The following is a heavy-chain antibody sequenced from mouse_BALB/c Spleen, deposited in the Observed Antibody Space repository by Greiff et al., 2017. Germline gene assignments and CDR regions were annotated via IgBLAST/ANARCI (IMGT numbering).Heavy chain of an antibody. CDR1: GFTFSSFG. CDR2: ISSGSSTI. D-gene: IGHD2-10*02. V-gene: IGHV5-17*02. J-gene: IGHJ4*01. CDR3: ARRRYGPYAMDY. Sequence: EVKLMESGGGLVQPGGSRKLSCAASGFTFSSFGMHWVRQAPEKGLEWVAYISSGSSTIYYADTVKGRFTISRDNPKNTLFLQMTSLRSEDTAMYYCARRRYGPYAMDYWGQGTSVTVSS.